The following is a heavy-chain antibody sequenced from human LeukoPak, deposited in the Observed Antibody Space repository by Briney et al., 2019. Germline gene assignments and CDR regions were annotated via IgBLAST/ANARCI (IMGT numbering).Heavy chain of an antibody. V-gene: IGHV3-21*01. J-gene: IGHJ4*02. D-gene: IGHD4-11*01. CDR2: ISSSSSYI. Sequence: GGSLRLSCAASGFTFSSYSMNWVRQAPGKGLEWVSSISSSSSYIYYADSVKGRFTISRDNDKNSLYLQMNSLRAEDTAVYYCARTDYSNYPYYFDYWGQGTLVTVSS. CDR3: ARTDYSNYPYYFDY. CDR1: GFTFSSYS.